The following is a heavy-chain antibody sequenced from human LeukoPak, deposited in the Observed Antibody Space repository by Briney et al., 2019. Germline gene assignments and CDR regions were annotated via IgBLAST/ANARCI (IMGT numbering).Heavy chain of an antibody. J-gene: IGHJ4*02. CDR3: ARAGYTYITLYY. V-gene: IGHV3-7*01. D-gene: IGHD5-18*01. CDR1: GFTFSDYW. Sequence: GGSLRLSCAASGFTFSDYWMTWVRQAPGKGREWVANIKQDGSDKHYVDSVKGRFIISRDNAKNSLYLQMNSLRAEDTAVYYCARAGYTYITLYYWGQGTLVTVSS. CDR2: IKQDGSDK.